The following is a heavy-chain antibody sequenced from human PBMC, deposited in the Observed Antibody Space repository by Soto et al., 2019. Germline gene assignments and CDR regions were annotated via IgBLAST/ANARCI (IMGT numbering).Heavy chain of an antibody. J-gene: IGHJ4*02. Sequence: GGSLRLSCAASGLTFSSYWMHWVRQTPGKGLVWVSRIKTDGYTTIYADSVKGRFTISRDNAKNTVYLQMNSLRAEDTAVYYCARDPDGYTKGQFDYWGQGTLVTVSS. CDR1: GLTFSSYW. CDR3: ARDPDGYTKGQFDY. CDR2: IKTDGYTT. D-gene: IGHD5-12*01. V-gene: IGHV3-74*01.